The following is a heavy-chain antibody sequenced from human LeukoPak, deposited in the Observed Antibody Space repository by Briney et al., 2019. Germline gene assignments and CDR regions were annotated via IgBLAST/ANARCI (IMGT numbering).Heavy chain of an antibody. CDR3: AREGSSSGWYTPNWFDP. V-gene: IGHV6-1*01. CDR2: TYYRSKWYN. D-gene: IGHD6-19*01. J-gene: IGHJ5*02. CDR1: GDSVSSNSAA. Sequence: SQTLSLTCAISGDSVSSNSAAWNWIRQSPSRGLEWLGRTYYRSKWYNDYAVSVKSRITINPDTSKNQFSLQLNSVTPEDTAVYYCAREGSSSGWYTPNWFDPWGQGTLVTVSS.